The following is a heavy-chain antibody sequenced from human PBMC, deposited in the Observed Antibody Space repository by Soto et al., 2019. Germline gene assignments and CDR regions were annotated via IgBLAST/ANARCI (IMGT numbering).Heavy chain of an antibody. V-gene: IGHV4-59*01. CDR2: IYYSGST. CDR1: GGSISSYY. D-gene: IGHD2-21*01. CDR3: ARVHLCGGDCYTGAFDI. Sequence: SETLSLTCTVSGGSISSYYWSWIRQPPGKGLEWIGYIYYSGSTNYNPSLKSRVTISVDTSKNQFSLKLSSVTAADTAVYSCARVHLCGGDCYTGAFDIWGQGTMVTVSS. J-gene: IGHJ3*02.